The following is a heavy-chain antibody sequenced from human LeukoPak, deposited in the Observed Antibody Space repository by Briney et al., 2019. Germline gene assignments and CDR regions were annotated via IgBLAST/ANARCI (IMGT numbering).Heavy chain of an antibody. J-gene: IGHJ2*01. V-gene: IGHV4-34*01. CDR2: INHSGST. CDR3: AIGQDYDYVWGSYRWYFDL. D-gene: IGHD3-16*02. Sequence: PSETLSLTCAVYGGSFGGYYWSWIRQTPGKGLEWIGEINHSGSTNYNPSLKSRVTISVDTSKNQFSLKLSSVTAADTAVYYCAIGQDYDYVWGSYRWYFDLWGRGTPVTVSS. CDR1: GGSFGGYY.